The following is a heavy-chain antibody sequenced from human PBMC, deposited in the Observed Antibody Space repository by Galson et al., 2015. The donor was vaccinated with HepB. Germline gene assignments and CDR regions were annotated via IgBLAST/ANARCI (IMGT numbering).Heavy chain of an antibody. CDR1: GFTFDDYA. CDR2: ISWNSGSI. J-gene: IGHJ4*02. D-gene: IGHD3-3*01. CDR3: AKDSHDFWSGAYFDY. V-gene: IGHV3-9*01. Sequence: SLRLSCAASGFTFDDYAMHWVQQAPGKGLEWVSGISWNSGSIGYADSVKGRFTISRDNAKNSLYLQMNSLRAEDTALYYCAKDSHDFWSGAYFDYWGQGTLVTVSS.